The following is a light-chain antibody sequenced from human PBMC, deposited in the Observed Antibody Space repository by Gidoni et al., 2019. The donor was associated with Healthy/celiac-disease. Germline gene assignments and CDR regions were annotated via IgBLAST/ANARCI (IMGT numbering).Light chain of an antibody. V-gene: IGKV1-39*01. J-gene: IGKJ2*02. CDR2: AAS. CDR1: QSISSY. Sequence: DNEMTMSPSSLSASVGDRVTITCRASQSISSYLNWYQQKPGKAPKLLIYAASSLQSGVPSRFSGSGSGTDFTLTISSLQPEDFATYYCQQNYSTRCTFGQXTKLEIK. CDR3: QQNYSTRCT.